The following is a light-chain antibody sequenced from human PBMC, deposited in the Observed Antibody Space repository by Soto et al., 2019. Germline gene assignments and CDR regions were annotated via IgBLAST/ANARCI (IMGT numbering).Light chain of an antibody. V-gene: IGKV1-39*01. J-gene: IGKJ1*01. CDR1: QTIMTY. CDR3: QQSYNSPQT. Sequence: DIQMTHSPSSRSASVGDEVTITRRASQTIMTYLNWYQLKPGKPPRXMIYAASSSQSGVPSRFSGSGSGTDFTLTISSLQPEDVATYSCQQSYNSPQTFGQGTKVDIK. CDR2: AAS.